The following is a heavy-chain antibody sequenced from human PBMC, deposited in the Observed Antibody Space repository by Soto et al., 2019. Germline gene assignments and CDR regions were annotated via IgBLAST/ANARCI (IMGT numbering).Heavy chain of an antibody. V-gene: IGHV4-34*01. J-gene: IGHJ3*02. D-gene: IGHD2-15*01. CDR1: GGSFSGYY. CDR3: ARGQDILRSFDI. Sequence: PSETLSLTCAVYGGSFSGYYWSWIRQPPGKGLEWIGEINHSGSTNYNPSLKSRVTISVDTSKNQFSLKLSSVTAADTAVYYCARGQDILRSFDIWGQGTMVTVSS. CDR2: INHSGST.